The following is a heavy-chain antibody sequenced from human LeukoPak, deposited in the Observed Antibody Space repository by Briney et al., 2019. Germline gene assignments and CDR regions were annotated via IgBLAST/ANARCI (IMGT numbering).Heavy chain of an antibody. Sequence: GGSLRLSCAASGFMFSSNWMSWVRLAPGKGLEWVANIKEDGTETYYVDSVKGRFTISRDNAKDSLYLQMNSLRVEDTAVYYCAEEGRSLQTYWGQGTLVTVSS. D-gene: IGHD5-24*01. CDR1: GFMFSSNW. V-gene: IGHV3-7*03. CDR2: IKEDGTET. CDR3: AEEGRSLQTY. J-gene: IGHJ4*02.